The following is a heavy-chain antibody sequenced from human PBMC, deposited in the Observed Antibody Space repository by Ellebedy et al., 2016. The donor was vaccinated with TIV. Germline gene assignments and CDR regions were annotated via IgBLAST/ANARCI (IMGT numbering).Heavy chain of an antibody. J-gene: IGHJ4*02. V-gene: IGHV1-69*13. CDR2: IIAIFGTT. D-gene: IGHD6-19*01. CDR3: ARHIGYSNGPSEY. Sequence: ASVKVSCKASGATFSGSAISWVRQAPGLGLEWIGGIIAIFGTTKYAQKFQGRLTITADQLTTTSYMELRGLTFEDTAVYFCARHIGYSNGPSEYWGQGSLVTVSS. CDR1: GATFSGSA.